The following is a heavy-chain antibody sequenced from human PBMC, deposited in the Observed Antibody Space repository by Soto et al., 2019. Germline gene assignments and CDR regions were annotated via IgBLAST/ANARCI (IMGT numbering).Heavy chain of an antibody. Sequence: SETLSLTCTVSGGSISRGGYYWSWIRQHPGKVLERIGYIYYSGSTYYNPSLKSRVTISVDTSKNQFSLKLSSVTAADTAVYYCARQVFYYYGMDVWGQGTTVTVSS. CDR2: IYYSGST. J-gene: IGHJ6*02. CDR1: GGSISRGGYY. CDR3: ARQVFYYYGMDV. D-gene: IGHD1-20*01. V-gene: IGHV4-31*03.